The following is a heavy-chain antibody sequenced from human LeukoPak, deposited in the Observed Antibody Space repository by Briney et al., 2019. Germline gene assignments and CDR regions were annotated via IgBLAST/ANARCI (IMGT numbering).Heavy chain of an antibody. CDR2: IIPIFGTA. J-gene: IGHJ3*02. CDR1: GGTFSSYA. D-gene: IGHD2-2*01. V-gene: IGHV1-69*13. Sequence: SVKVSCKASGGTFSSYAISWVRQAPGQGLEWMGGIIPIFGTANYAQKFQGRVTITADESTSTAYMELSSLRSEDTAAYYCASKTPHCSSTSCYGDAFDIWGQGTMVTVSS. CDR3: ASKTPHCSSTSCYGDAFDI.